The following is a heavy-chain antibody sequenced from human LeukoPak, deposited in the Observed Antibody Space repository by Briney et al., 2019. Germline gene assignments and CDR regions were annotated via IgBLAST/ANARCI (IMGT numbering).Heavy chain of an antibody. Sequence: ETLSLTCAVSGYSISSGYYWGWIRQPPGQGLEGIGSMYHSGSTYYNPSLKSRVTTAVDTSKNQFSLKLSSVTAADTAVYYCARQTSKGWGIHYWGQGTLVTVSS. CDR3: ARQTSKGWGIHY. D-gene: IGHD3-16*01. J-gene: IGHJ4*02. V-gene: IGHV4-38-2*01. CDR1: GYSISSGYY. CDR2: MYHSGST.